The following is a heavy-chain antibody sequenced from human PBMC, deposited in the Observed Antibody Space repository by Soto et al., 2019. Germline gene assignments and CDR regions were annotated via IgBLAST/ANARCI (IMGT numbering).Heavy chain of an antibody. CDR1: VGSIISYY. CDR3: AGDEGYYYSGVDV. CDR2: IYPSGNT. Sequence: SETLSLTCAVSVGSIISYYWSWIRQTAGKGLEWIGRIYPSGNTNYNPSLKSRVTMSIDTSKNQLSLKLRSVTAADTAVYFCAGDEGYYYSGVDVWGQGTAVTVSS. V-gene: IGHV4-4*07. J-gene: IGHJ6*02.